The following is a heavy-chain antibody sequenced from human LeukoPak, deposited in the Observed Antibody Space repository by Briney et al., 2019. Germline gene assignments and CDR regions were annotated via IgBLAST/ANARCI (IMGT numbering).Heavy chain of an antibody. CDR1: GYTFTCYY. J-gene: IGHJ4*02. D-gene: IGHD3-10*01. Sequence: ASVKVSCKASGYTFTCYYMHWVRQAPGQGLEWMGWINPNSGGTNYAQKFQGRVTMTRDASISTAYMELSRLRSDDTAVYYCARDQSSGWFGESCFDYWGQGTLVTVSS. V-gene: IGHV1-2*02. CDR3: ARDQSSGWFGESCFDY. CDR2: INPNSGGT.